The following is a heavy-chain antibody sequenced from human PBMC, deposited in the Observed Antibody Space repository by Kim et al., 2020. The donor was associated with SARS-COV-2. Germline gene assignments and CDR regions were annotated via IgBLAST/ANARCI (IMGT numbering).Heavy chain of an antibody. V-gene: IGHV3-15*01. CDR3: TTDANYDILTGYPSYYYYYYGMDV. D-gene: IGHD3-9*01. CDR1: GFTFSNAW. Sequence: GGSLRLSCAASGFTFSNAWMSWVRQAPGKGLEWVGRIKSKTDGGTTDYAAPVKGRFTISRDDSKNTLYLQMNSLKTEDTAVYYCTTDANYDILTGYPSYYYYYYGMDVWGQGTTVTVSS. CDR2: IKSKTDGGTT. J-gene: IGHJ6*02.